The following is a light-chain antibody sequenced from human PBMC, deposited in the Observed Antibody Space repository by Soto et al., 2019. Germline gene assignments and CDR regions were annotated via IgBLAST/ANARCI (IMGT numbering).Light chain of an antibody. J-gene: IGLJ2*01. CDR3: CSYVGSYNVV. Sequence: QSALTQPRSVSGSPGQSVTISCTGTSSDVGVYNYVSWYQQHPGRAPTLMIYDVTKRPSGVPDRFSGSKSGNTASLTISGLQAEDEADYYCCSYVGSYNVVFGGGTQLTVL. CDR1: SSDVGVYNY. CDR2: DVT. V-gene: IGLV2-11*01.